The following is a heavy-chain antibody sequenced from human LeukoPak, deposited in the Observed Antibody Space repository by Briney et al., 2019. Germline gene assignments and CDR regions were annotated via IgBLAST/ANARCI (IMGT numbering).Heavy chain of an antibody. J-gene: IGHJ5*02. Sequence: KTSETLSLTCAVYGGSFSGYYWSWIRQPPGKGQEWIGEINHSGSTNYNPSLKSRVTISVDTSKNQFSLKLSSVTAADTAVYYCARGVQLWLNWFDPWGQGTLVTVSS. CDR1: GGSFSGYY. D-gene: IGHD5-18*01. CDR2: INHSGST. V-gene: IGHV4-34*01. CDR3: ARGVQLWLNWFDP.